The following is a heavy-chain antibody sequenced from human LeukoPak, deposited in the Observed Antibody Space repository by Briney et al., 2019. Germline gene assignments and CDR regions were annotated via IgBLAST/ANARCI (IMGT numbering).Heavy chain of an antibody. CDR1: GYSISSGYY. V-gene: IGHV4-38-2*02. J-gene: IGHJ5*02. Sequence: SETLSLTCTVSGYSISSGYYWGWIRQPPGKGLEWIGSIYHSGSTYYNPSLKSRATISVDTSKNQFSLKLSSVTAADTAVYYCAREGIAARPYWFDPWGQGTLVTVSS. CDR3: AREGIAARPYWFDP. CDR2: IYHSGST. D-gene: IGHD6-6*01.